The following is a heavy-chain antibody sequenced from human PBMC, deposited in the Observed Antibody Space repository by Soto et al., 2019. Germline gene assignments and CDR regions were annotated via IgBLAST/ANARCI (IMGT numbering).Heavy chain of an antibody. CDR2: IGGRDDST. D-gene: IGHD3-22*01. CDR1: GLTSSNYA. J-gene: IGHJ1*01. V-gene: IGHV3-23*01. CDR3: ANYYDSSGYPHGFFQH. Sequence: EVQLLESGGGLVQPGGFLRLSCATSGLTSSNYAMSWVRQAPGKGLEWVSSIGGRDDSTYYAESVQGRFTISRDISKNXLYLHMNSLRVDDTAIYYCANYYDSSGYPHGFFQHWGQGTLVTVSS.